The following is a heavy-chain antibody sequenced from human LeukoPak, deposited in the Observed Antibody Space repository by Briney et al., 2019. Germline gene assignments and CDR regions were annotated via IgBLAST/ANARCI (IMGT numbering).Heavy chain of an antibody. CDR1: GFTFSSHW. CDR3: ARDVVFYYYDSSGYFGAFDI. CDR2: INQDGSEK. V-gene: IGHV3-7*01. Sequence: GGSLRLSCAASGFTFSSHWMNWVRQAPGKGLEWVANINQDGSEKYYVDSVKGRFTISRDNAKNSLYLQMNNLRAEDTAVYYCARDVVFYYYDSSGYFGAFDIWGQGTMVTVSS. J-gene: IGHJ3*02. D-gene: IGHD3-22*01.